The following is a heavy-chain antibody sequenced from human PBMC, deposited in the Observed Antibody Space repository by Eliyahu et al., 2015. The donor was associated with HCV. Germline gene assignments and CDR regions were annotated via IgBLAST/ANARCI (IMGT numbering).Heavy chain of an antibody. CDR3: ARDFYYYDSSGSAFDI. D-gene: IGHD3-22*01. CDR1: GFTFSSYW. Sequence: EVQLVESGGGLVQPGGSLRLSCAASGFTFSSYWMSWVRQAPGKGLEGVANIKQDGSEKYYVDSVKGRFTISRDNAKNSLYLQMNSLRAEDTAVYYCARDFYYYDSSGSAFDIWGQGTMVTVSS. V-gene: IGHV3-7*04. J-gene: IGHJ3*02. CDR2: IKQDGSEK.